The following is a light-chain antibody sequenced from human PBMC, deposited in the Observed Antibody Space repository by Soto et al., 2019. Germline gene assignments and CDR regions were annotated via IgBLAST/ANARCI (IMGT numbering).Light chain of an antibody. Sequence: EIVLTQSPGTLSLSPGERATLSCRASQSVSSSYLAWYQQKPGQAPRLLMYGASSRATGIPDRFSGSGSGTDFTLTISRLEPEDFAVSYCHQYGSSPPYTFGHGTKLEI. CDR3: HQYGSSPPYT. CDR1: QSVSSSY. J-gene: IGKJ2*01. CDR2: GAS. V-gene: IGKV3-20*01.